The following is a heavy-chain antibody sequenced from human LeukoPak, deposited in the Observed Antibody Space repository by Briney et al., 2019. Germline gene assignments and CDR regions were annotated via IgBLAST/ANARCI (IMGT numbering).Heavy chain of an antibody. CDR1: GFTFSSYS. CDR2: ISSSSSYI. Sequence: GGSLRLSCAASGFTFSSYSMNWVRQAPGKGLEWVSSISSSSSYIYYADSVKGRFTISRDNAKNSLYLQMNSLRAEHTAVYYCARARRIAAYYFDYWGQGTLVTVSS. J-gene: IGHJ4*02. D-gene: IGHD6-6*01. CDR3: ARARRIAAYYFDY. V-gene: IGHV3-21*01.